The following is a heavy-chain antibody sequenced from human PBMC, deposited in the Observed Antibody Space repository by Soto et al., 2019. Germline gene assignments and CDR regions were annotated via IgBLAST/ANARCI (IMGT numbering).Heavy chain of an antibody. CDR1: GLTFDDYA. V-gene: IGHV3-9*03. CDR3: ARGVASAYDSSQFYFDS. Sequence: EVQLVESGGGLVQPGRSLRLSCAASGLTFDDYALDWVRQAPGKGLEWVSGISWNSGSIVYADSVKGRFTIPRDNTKTSLYLQMNSLRVEDMAFYLCARGVASAYDSSQFYFDSWGQGTLVTGSS. CDR2: ISWNSGSI. J-gene: IGHJ4*02. D-gene: IGHD5-12*01.